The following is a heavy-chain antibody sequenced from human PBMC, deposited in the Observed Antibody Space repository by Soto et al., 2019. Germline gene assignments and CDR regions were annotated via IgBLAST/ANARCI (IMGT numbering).Heavy chain of an antibody. CDR1: GYTFTDYS. V-gene: IGHV1-2*02. D-gene: IGHD6-19*01. Sequence: QVQLVQSGTEVQKPGASVKVSCKTSGYTFTDYSIQWVRQVTGQGLEWMGWINSNSDDTNYAQKFQCRVTMTGDTSISTAYMELNTLTSDDTAVYYCARHISGWPFDYWGQGTLVTVSS. J-gene: IGHJ4*02. CDR3: ARHISGWPFDY. CDR2: INSNSDDT.